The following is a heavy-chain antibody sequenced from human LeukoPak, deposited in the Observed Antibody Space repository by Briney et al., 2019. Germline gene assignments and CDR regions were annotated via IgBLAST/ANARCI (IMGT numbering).Heavy chain of an antibody. D-gene: IGHD2-8*01. CDR2: MSYDGSNK. V-gene: IGHV3-30-3*01. J-gene: IGHJ4*02. CDR1: GFTFSSYA. CDR3: ARAVGCTNGVCYTGSYFDY. Sequence: PGGSLRLSCAASGFTFSSYAMHWVRQAPGKGLEWVAVMSYDGSNKYYADSVKGRFTISRDNSKNTLYLQMNSLRAEDTAVYYCARAVGCTNGVCYTGSYFDYWGQGTLVTVSS.